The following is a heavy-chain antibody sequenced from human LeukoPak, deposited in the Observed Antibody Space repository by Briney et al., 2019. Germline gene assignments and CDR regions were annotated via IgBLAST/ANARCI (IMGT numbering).Heavy chain of an antibody. V-gene: IGHV4-4*02. D-gene: IGHD6-19*01. CDR1: GDSISSSNW. CDR2: IYHSGST. J-gene: IGHJ4*02. CDR3: ARAYSGWYGQFDY. Sequence: SETLSLTCAVSGDSISSSNWWCWVRQPPGKGLQWIGEIYHSGSTNYNPSLKSRATTSVDKSKNQFSLKLTSVTAADTAVYYCARAYSGWYGQFDYWGQGTLVTVSS.